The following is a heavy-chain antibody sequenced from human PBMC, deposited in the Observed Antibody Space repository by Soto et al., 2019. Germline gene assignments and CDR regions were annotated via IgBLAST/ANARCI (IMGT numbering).Heavy chain of an antibody. CDR2: IYSGGST. CDR1: GFTVSSNY. J-gene: IGHJ3*02. V-gene: IGHV3-66*01. D-gene: IGHD3-3*01. CDR3: AGDGFGIFGVVIANPDAFDI. Sequence: GGSLRLSCAASGFTVSSNYMSWVRQAPGKGLEWVSVIYSGGSTYYVDSVKGRFTIYGDNSKNREYVQMNSLRDEDTAVYYCAGDGFGIFGVVIANPDAFDIWGQGTMVTVSS.